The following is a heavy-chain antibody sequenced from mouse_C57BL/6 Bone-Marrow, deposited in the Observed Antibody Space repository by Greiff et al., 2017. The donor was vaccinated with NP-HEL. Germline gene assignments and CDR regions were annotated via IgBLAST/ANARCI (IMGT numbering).Heavy chain of an antibody. J-gene: IGHJ1*03. CDR1: GFNIKDYY. D-gene: IGHD1-1*01. CDR3: TTTVVADWYFDV. Sequence: VHVKQSGAELVRPGASVKLSCTASGFNIKDYYMHWVKQRPEQGLEWIGRIDPEDGDTEYAPKFQGKATMTADTSSNTAYLQLSSLTSEDTAVDYCTTTVVADWYFDVWGTGTTVTVSS. CDR2: IDPEDGDT. V-gene: IGHV14-1*01.